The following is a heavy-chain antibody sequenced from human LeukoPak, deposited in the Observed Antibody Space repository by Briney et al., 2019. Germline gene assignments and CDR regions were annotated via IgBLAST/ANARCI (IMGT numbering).Heavy chain of an antibody. V-gene: IGHV4-4*02. CDR3: ARGTITTVTGS. Sequence: PSGTLSLTCAISGGSISSSNWWTWVRQPPGKGLEWVGEIYLRGNTNYNPSLESRVTISVDESKTQLSLRLESVTAADTAVYYCARGTITTVTGSWGPGTLVTVSS. J-gene: IGHJ5*02. CDR2: IYLRGNT. CDR1: GGSISSSNW. D-gene: IGHD4-17*01.